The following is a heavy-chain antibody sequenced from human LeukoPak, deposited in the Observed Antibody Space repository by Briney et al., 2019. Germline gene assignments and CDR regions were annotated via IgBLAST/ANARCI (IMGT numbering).Heavy chain of an antibody. CDR1: GGSISSSNW. D-gene: IGHD6-19*01. Sequence: SETLSLTCAVSGGSISSSNWWSWVRQPPGKGLEWIGEIYHSGSTNYNPSLKSRVTISVDKSKNQFSPKLSSVTATDTAVYYCARDPSGSGWRNFDYWGQGTLVTVSS. CDR3: ARDPSGSGWRNFDY. CDR2: IYHSGST. V-gene: IGHV4-4*02. J-gene: IGHJ4*02.